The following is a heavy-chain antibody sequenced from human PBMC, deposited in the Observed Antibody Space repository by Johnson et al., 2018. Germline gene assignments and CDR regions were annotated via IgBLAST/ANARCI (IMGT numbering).Heavy chain of an antibody. V-gene: IGHV3-33*01. Sequence: VQLLESGGGVVQPGRSLRLSCAASGFTFSSYGMHWVRQAPGKGLEWVAVIWYDGSNKYYADSVKGRITISRDNSKNTLYLQMNSLRAEDTAVYYCASARYSSSWSPYYALDVWGQGTTVTVSS. CDR3: ASARYSSSWSPYYALDV. CDR1: GFTFSSYG. D-gene: IGHD6-13*01. J-gene: IGHJ6*02. CDR2: IWYDGSNK.